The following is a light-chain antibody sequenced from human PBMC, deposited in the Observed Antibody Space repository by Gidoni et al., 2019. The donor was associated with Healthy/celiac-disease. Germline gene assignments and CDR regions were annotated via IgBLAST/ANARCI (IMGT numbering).Light chain of an antibody. CDR2: AAF. CDR1: QSISSY. CDR3: QQSYSTPCT. J-gene: IGKJ3*01. V-gene: IGKV1-39*01. Sequence: IPTTQPPSSMPASVGDRVTITCRASQSISSYSNWYQQKPGKAPKLLIYAAFSLQRGVPSRFMGSGSGTDFTLTISSLQPEDLAIYYCQQSYSTPCTFGPGTKVDIK.